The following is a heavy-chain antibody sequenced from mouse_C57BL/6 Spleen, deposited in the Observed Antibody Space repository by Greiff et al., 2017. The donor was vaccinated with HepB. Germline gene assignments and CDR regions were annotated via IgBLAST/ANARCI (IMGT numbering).Heavy chain of an antibody. D-gene: IGHD1-1*01. J-gene: IGHJ1*03. CDR2: IYWDDDK. V-gene: IGHV8-12*01. CDR1: GFSLSTSGMG. CDR3: ARGATVVARLGWDV. Sequence: QVTLKESGPGILQSSQTLSLTCSFSGFSLSTSGMGVSWIRQPSGKGLEWLVHIYWDDDKRYNPSLRSRLTISKDTSRNQVFLKITSVDTADTATYYCARGATVVARLGWDVWGTGTTVTVSS.